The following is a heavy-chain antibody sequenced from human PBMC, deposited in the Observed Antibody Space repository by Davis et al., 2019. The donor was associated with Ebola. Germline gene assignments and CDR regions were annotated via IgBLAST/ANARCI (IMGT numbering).Heavy chain of an antibody. V-gene: IGHV1-18*04. CDR2: ISAYNGNT. D-gene: IGHD3-16*01. CDR3: ARFTYYDSIWGSPEY. Sequence: ASVKVSCKASGYTFTGYYMHWVRQAPGQGIEWMGWISAYNGNTNYAQKLQGRVTMTTDKSTSTAYMELRILTSYDTSVYYCARFTYYDSIWGSPEYWGQGTLVTVSS. CDR1: GYTFTGYY. J-gene: IGHJ4*02.